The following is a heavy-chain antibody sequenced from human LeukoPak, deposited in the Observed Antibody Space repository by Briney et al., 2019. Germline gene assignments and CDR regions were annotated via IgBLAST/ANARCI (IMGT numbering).Heavy chain of an antibody. CDR2: MNPNSGNT. Sequence: ASVKVSCKASGYTFTSYDINWVRQATGRGLEWMGWMNPNSGNTGYAQKFQGRVTMTRNTSISTAYMELSSLRSEDTAVYYCVRMVRGVMSPRRYYFDYWGQGTLVTVSS. D-gene: IGHD3-10*01. J-gene: IGHJ4*02. V-gene: IGHV1-8*01. CDR1: GYTFTSYD. CDR3: VRMVRGVMSPRRYYFDY.